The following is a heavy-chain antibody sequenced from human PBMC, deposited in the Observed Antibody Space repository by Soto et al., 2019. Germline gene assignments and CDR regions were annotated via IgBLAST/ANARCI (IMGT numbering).Heavy chain of an antibody. CDR1: GFIFSDYA. J-gene: IGHJ4*02. Sequence: QVQLVESGGGVVQPGRSLRLSCAASGFIFSDYAMHWVRQAPGKGLEWLAVISYGGDNKYYADSVRGRFAISRDNLKNTLDLQMNSLNPEDTAVYHCAKARHSTSWYGLEADFWGQGTLVTVSS. V-gene: IGHV3-30*09. D-gene: IGHD6-13*01. CDR3: AKARHSTSWYGLEADF. CDR2: ISYGGDNK.